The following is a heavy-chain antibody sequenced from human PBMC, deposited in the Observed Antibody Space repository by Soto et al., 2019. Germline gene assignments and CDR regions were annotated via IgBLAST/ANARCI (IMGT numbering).Heavy chain of an antibody. J-gene: IGHJ4*02. Sequence: GGSLRLSCAASGFTFSDYYMSWIRQAPGKGLEWVSYISSSGSTIYYADSVKGRFTISRDNAKNTLYLQMNSLRAEDTAVYYCARGIYCSGSSCYSEPQSYYFDYWGQGTLVTVSS. D-gene: IGHD2-15*01. CDR1: GFTFSDYY. CDR3: ARGIYCSGSSCYSEPQSYYFDY. CDR2: ISSSGSTI. V-gene: IGHV3-11*01.